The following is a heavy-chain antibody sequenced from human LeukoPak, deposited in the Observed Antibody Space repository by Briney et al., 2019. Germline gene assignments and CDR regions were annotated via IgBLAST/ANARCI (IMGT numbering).Heavy chain of an antibody. CDR2: IYHSGST. CDR3: ARDHCSSTTCWTFDY. Sequence: SQTLSLTCTVSGGSISSGGYYWSWIRQPPGKGLEWIGYIYHSGSTYYNPSLKSRVTISVDTSKNQFSLKLSSVTAADTAVYYCARDHCSSTTCWTFDYWGQGTLVTVSS. V-gene: IGHV4-30-2*01. D-gene: IGHD2-2*01. J-gene: IGHJ4*02. CDR1: GGSISSGGYY.